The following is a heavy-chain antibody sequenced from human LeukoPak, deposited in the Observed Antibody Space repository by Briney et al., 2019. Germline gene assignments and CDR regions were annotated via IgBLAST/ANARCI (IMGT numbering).Heavy chain of an antibody. D-gene: IGHD5-12*01. CDR2: INHSGST. CDR1: GGSISSYY. J-gene: IGHJ6*02. CDR3: ARRYSGYYYYYGMDV. Sequence: SETLSLTCTVSGGSISSYYWSWIRQPPGKGLEWIGEINHSGSTNYNPSLKSRVTISVDTSKNQFSLKLSSVTAADTAVYYCARRYSGYYYYYGMDVWGQGTTVTVSS. V-gene: IGHV4-34*01.